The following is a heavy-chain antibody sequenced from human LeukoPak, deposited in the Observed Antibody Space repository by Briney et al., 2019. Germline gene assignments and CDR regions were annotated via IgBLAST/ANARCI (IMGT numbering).Heavy chain of an antibody. CDR3: ARDGSGSYVDY. J-gene: IGHJ4*02. Sequence: PGRSLRLYCAASGFTFSSYAMHRVRQAPGQGLEGVAVISYDGSNKYYADSVKGRFTISRDNSKNTLYLQMNSLRAEDTAVYYCARDGSGSYVDYWGQGTLVTVSS. V-gene: IGHV3-30*04. D-gene: IGHD1-26*01. CDR1: GFTFSSYA. CDR2: ISYDGSNK.